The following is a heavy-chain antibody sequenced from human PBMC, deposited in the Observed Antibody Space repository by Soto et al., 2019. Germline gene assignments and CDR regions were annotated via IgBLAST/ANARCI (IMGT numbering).Heavy chain of an antibody. CDR2: VFYSGST. Sequence: VQLQESGPGLAKPSETLSLTCTVSGGSISSFYWSWIRQPPGKGLEWIGNVFYSGSTIYNPSLKSRVTISVDTSKNQFSLNLSSVTAADTVVYYCAKEICDPNGCYGRWLDPWGQGTLVTVSS. D-gene: IGHD2-15*01. J-gene: IGHJ5*02. CDR1: GGSISSFY. V-gene: IGHV4-59*01. CDR3: AKEICDPNGCYGRWLDP.